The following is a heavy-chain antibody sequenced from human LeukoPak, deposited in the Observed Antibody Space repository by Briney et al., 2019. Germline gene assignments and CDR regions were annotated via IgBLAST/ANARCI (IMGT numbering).Heavy chain of an antibody. V-gene: IGHV3-21*06. CDR2: ISTTSTYI. D-gene: IGHD2-2*01. CDR1: GFAFSSYN. J-gene: IGHJ4*02. Sequence: PGGSLRPSCAASGFAFSSYNMKWVRQAPGKGLEWVSFISTTSTYIYYADSMKGRFTVSRDNSKNLLYLQMDSLRVEDTAVYYCARAGTCSSTSCDGGIEYWGQGTLVTVSS. CDR3: ARAGTCSSTSCDGGIEY.